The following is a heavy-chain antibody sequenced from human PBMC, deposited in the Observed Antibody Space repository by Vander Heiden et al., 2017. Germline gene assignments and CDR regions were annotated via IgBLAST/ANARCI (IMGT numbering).Heavy chain of an antibody. CDR2: IIPIFGTA. CDR3: AGPHYYDSSGYYYFDY. D-gene: IGHD3-22*01. J-gene: IGHJ4*02. V-gene: IGHV1-69*01. CDR1: GGTFSSYA. Sequence: QVQLVQAGAEVKKPGSSVKVSRKASGGTFSSYAISWVRKAPGQGLEWMGGIIPIFGTANSAQKFQGRFTITADESPSTAYLELSSLRSEDTAVYYCAGPHYYDSSGYYYFDYWGQGTLVTVSS.